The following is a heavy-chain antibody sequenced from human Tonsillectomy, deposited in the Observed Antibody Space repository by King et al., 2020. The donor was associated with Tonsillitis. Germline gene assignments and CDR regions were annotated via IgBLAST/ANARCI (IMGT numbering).Heavy chain of an antibody. V-gene: IGHV3-30*18. J-gene: IGHJ4*02. CDR2: ISYDGSNG. CDR3: AKKSPGTAAAGPDY. CDR1: GFTFSSHG. Sequence: VQLVESGGGVVQPGRSLRLSCAASGFTFSSHGMHWVRQAPGKGLEWVAAISYDGSNGNFADSVKGRFTISRDNSKNTLYLQVNSLRAEDTAMYYCAKKSPGTAAAGPDYWGQGTLVTVSS. D-gene: IGHD6-13*01.